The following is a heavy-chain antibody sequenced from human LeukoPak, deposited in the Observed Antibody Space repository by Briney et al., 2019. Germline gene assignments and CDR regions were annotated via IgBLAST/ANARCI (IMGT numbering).Heavy chain of an antibody. CDR2: IWRGGNYK. CDR1: GFNFETHA. CDR3: VTDPPSSGWACWS. J-gene: IGHJ5*02. Sequence: GGSLRLSCSASGFNFETHAMHWVRQAPGKGLEWVAMIWRGGNYKFYADSVKGRISISRDDSRSAMYLQMDSLRGEDAAVYYCVTDPPSSGWACWSWGQGALVTVSS. D-gene: IGHD6-19*01. V-gene: IGHV3-33*01.